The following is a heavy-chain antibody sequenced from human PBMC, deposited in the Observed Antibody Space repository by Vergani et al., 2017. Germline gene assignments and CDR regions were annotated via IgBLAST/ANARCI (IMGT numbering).Heavy chain of an antibody. J-gene: IGHJ3*02. CDR3: TTSITMVRGVMDPDAFDI. Sequence: EVQLVESGGGLVQPGGSLRLSCAASGFTFSSYSMSWVRQAPGKGLEWVGRIKSKTDGGTTDYAAPVKGRFTISRDDSKNTLYLQMNSLKTEDTAVYYCTTSITMVRGVMDPDAFDIWGQGTMVTVSS. CDR1: GFTFSSYS. V-gene: IGHV3-15*01. D-gene: IGHD3-10*01. CDR2: IKSKTDGGTT.